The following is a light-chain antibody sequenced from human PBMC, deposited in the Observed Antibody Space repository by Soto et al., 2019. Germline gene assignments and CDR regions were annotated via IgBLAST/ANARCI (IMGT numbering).Light chain of an antibody. CDR3: QSCDSRLSGYV. V-gene: IGLV1-40*01. CDR1: SSNIGAGYE. CDR2: ENN. Sequence: QSVLTQPPSVSEAPGHRGTISCTGSSSNIGAGYEAHWYQQVPGTAPKLLIDENNNRPSGVPDRFSGSKSGTSASLAITGLQAADEAEYYCQSCDSRLSGYVFGTGTKLTVL. J-gene: IGLJ1*01.